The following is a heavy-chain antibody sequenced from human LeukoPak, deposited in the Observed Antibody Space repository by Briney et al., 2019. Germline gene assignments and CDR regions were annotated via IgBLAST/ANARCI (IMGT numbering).Heavy chain of an antibody. D-gene: IGHD6-19*01. CDR1: GYTFTSYG. CDR3: ARVLVDLVRKQWANNWFDP. J-gene: IGHJ5*02. Sequence: ASVKVSCKASGYTFTSYGINWVRQATGQGLEWMGWMNPNGGNTGYAQKFQGRVTMTRDTSISTAYMELSRLRSDDTAVYYCARVLVDLVRKQWANNWFDPWGQGTLVTVSS. V-gene: IGHV1-8*01. CDR2: MNPNGGNT.